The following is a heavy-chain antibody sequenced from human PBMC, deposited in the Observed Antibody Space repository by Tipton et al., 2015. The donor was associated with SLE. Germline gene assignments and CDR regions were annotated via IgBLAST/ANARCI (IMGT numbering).Heavy chain of an antibody. D-gene: IGHD3-3*01. J-gene: IGHJ4*02. CDR2: FDPSGGSA. Sequence: QSGAEVKKPGASVKVSCKASGYTFTTYYIHWVRQAPGQGLEWMGIFDPSGGSANYAQRFQGRLTMTGDTSTGTVYMELSSLRSEDTAVYYCGREQPDYDFWGGYYEICDYWGQGTLVTVT. V-gene: IGHV1-46*01. CDR1: GYTFTTYY. CDR3: GREQPDYDFWGGYYEICDY.